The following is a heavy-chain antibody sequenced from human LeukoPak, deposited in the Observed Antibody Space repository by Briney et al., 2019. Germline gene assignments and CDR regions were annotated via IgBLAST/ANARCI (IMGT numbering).Heavy chain of an antibody. CDR2: IGTAGDT. V-gene: IGHV3-13*01. J-gene: IGHJ6*03. D-gene: IGHD4-17*01. Sequence: GGSLRLSCAASGFTFSSYDMHWVRQTTGKGLEWVSAIGTAGDTYYPGSVKGRFTISRENAKNSLYLQMNSLRAGDTAVYYCARGGDYYYDMDVWGKGTTVTVSS. CDR1: GFTFSSYD. CDR3: ARGGDYYYDMDV.